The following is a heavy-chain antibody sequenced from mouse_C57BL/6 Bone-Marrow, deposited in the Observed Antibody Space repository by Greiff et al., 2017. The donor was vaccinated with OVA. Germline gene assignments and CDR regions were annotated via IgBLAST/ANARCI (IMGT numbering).Heavy chain of an antibody. CDR3: ARKDYYGSSHPYFDY. J-gene: IGHJ2*01. CDR1: GYTFTDYY. V-gene: IGHV1-26*01. CDR2: INPNNGGT. Sequence: EVQLQQSGPELVKPGASVKISCKASGYTFTDYYMNWVKQSHGKSLEWIGDINPNNGGTSYNQKFKGKATLTVDKSSSTAYMELRSLTSEDSAVYYCARKDYYGSSHPYFDYWGQGTTLTVSS. D-gene: IGHD1-1*01.